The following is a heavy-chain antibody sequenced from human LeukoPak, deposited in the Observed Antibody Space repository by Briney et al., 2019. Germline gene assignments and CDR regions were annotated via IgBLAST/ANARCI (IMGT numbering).Heavy chain of an antibody. CDR2: IIPIFGTA. CDR1: GYTFTGYY. J-gene: IGHJ4*02. D-gene: IGHD2-2*01. CDR3: ARKDCSSTSCYTFFDY. Sequence: GASVKVSCKASGYTFTGYYMHWVRQAPGQGLEWMGGIIPIFGTANYAQKFQGRVTITTDESTSTAYMELSSLRSEDTAVYYCARKDCSSTSCYTFFDYWGQGTLVTVSS. V-gene: IGHV1-69*05.